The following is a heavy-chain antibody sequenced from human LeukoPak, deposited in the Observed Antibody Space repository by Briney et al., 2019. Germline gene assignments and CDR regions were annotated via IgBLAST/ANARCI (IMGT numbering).Heavy chain of an antibody. CDR2: ISSSSSYI. CDR1: GFTFSSYS. D-gene: IGHD1-26*01. Sequence: GGSLRLSCAASGFTFSSYSMNWVRQAPGKGLEWVSSISSSSSYIYYADSVKGRFTISRDNAKNSLYLQMNSLRAEDTAVYYCARGYSGSYPAYMDVWGKGTTVTVS. V-gene: IGHV3-21*01. J-gene: IGHJ6*03. CDR3: ARGYSGSYPAYMDV.